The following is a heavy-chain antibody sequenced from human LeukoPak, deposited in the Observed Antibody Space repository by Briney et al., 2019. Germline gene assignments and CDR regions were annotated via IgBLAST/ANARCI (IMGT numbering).Heavy chain of an antibody. V-gene: IGHV3-48*04. Sequence: GGSLRLSCAASGFTFSSYSMNWVRQAPGKGLEWVSYISSSSSTIYYADSVKGRFTISRDNAKNTLYLQMNSLRAEDTAVYYCARDRRIAAGGFDYWGQGTLVTVSS. CDR1: GFTFSSYS. CDR3: ARDRRIAAGGFDY. J-gene: IGHJ4*02. D-gene: IGHD6-25*01. CDR2: ISSSSSTI.